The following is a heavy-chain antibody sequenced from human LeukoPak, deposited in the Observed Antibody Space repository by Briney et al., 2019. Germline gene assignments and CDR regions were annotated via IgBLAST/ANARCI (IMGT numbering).Heavy chain of an antibody. D-gene: IGHD3-10*01. J-gene: IGHJ4*02. CDR3: VRGGRGRDDYFDY. CDR2: ITISGHTK. Sequence: GGSLRLSCAASGFDLNTYEMNWVRQAPGKGLEWIADITISGHTKNYADSVKGRFTISRDNAGTSLYLQMNSLRVEDTGVYYCVRGGRGRDDYFDYWGQGTQVTVSS. CDR1: GFDLNTYE. V-gene: IGHV3-48*03.